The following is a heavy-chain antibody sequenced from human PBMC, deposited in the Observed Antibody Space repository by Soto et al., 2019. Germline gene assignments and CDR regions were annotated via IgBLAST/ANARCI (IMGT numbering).Heavy chain of an antibody. D-gene: IGHD3-9*01. CDR1: GYTFTSYD. CDR3: ARGRLNYDILTGYPDAFDI. CDR2: IIPIFGTA. J-gene: IGHJ3*02. Sequence: GASVKVSCKASGYTFTSYDISWVRQAPGQGLEWMGGIIPIFGTANYAQKFKGRVTITADESTSTAYMELSSLRSEDTAVYYCARGRLNYDILTGYPDAFDIWGQGTMVTVSS. V-gene: IGHV1-69*13.